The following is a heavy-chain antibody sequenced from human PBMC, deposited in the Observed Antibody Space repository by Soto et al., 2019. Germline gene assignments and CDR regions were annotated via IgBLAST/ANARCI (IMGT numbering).Heavy chain of an antibody. CDR1: GDTVSSNTAA. V-gene: IGHV6-1*01. J-gene: IGHJ4*02. CDR2: TYYRSQWYF. CDR3: ARGVAASGFDF. Sequence: SQTLSLTCAISGDTVSSNTAAWNWIRQSPSGGLEWLGRTYYRSQWYFDYEDYVKGRIIVTVDTSKNQFSLRVNSVTPEDTAVYYCARGVAASGFDFWGQGTLVTVSS. D-gene: IGHD6-19*01.